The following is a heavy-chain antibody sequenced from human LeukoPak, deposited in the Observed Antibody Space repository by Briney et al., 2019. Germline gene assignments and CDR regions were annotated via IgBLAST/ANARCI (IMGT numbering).Heavy chain of an antibody. CDR3: ASSPNSYGHFDY. D-gene: IGHD5-18*01. V-gene: IGHV3-23*01. Sequence: GGSLRLSCAASGFTFSSYAMSWVRQAPGKGLEWVSAISGSGGSTYYTDSVKGRFTISRDNAKNSLYLQMNSLRAEDTAVYYCASSPNSYGHFDYWGQGTLVTVSS. J-gene: IGHJ4*02. CDR2: ISGSGGST. CDR1: GFTFSSYA.